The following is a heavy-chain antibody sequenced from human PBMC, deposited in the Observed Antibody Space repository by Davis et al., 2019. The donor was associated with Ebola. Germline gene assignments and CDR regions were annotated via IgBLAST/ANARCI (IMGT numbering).Heavy chain of an antibody. J-gene: IGHJ6*02. Sequence: SVKGRFTISRDNAKNSLYLQMNSLRAEDTAVYYCAREFVWFREYYGMDVWGQGTTVTVSS. V-gene: IGHV3-11*05. CDR3: AREFVWFREYYGMDV. D-gene: IGHD3-10*01.